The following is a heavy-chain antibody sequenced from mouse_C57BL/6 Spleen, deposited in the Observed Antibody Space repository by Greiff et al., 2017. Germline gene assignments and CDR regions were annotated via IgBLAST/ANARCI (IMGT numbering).Heavy chain of an antibody. Sequence: EVKLVESEGGLVQPGSSMKLSCTASGFTFSDYYMAWVRQVPEKGLEWVANINYDGSSTYYLDSLKSRFIISRDNAKNILYLQMSSLKSEDTATYYCARAGRYFDVWGTGTTVTVSS. D-gene: IGHD4-1*01. CDR2: INYDGSST. V-gene: IGHV5-16*01. J-gene: IGHJ1*03. CDR3: ARAGRYFDV. CDR1: GFTFSDYY.